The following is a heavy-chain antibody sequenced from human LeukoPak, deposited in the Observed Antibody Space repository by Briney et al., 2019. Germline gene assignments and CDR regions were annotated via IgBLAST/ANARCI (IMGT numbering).Heavy chain of an antibody. CDR1: GFSFDDYA. Sequence: GGSLRLSCAASGFSFDDYAMHWVRQAPGKGLEWVSGISWNSGSIDYVGSVKGRFTISRDNAKNSLYLQLNSLRAEDTAVYYCGRLTASGSTASGLNYFDSWGQGTLVTVSS. CDR2: ISWNSGSI. D-gene: IGHD1-7*01. J-gene: IGHJ4*02. CDR3: GRLTASGSTASGLNYFDS. V-gene: IGHV3-9*01.